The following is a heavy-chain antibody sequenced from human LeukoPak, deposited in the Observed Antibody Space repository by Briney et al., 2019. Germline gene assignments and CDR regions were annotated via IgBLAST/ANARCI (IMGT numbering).Heavy chain of an antibody. V-gene: IGHV1-2*06. D-gene: IGHD3-10*01. CDR1: GYTFTGSY. CDR3: ARGTYGFDH. CDR2: INLNSGDT. Sequence: GASVKVSCKASGYTFTGSYIHWVRQAPGQGLEWMGRINLNSGDTNYAQKFQGRVTMTRDTSITTAYMEVSRLRSDDTAVYYCARGTYGFDHWGQGTLVTVSS. J-gene: IGHJ4*02.